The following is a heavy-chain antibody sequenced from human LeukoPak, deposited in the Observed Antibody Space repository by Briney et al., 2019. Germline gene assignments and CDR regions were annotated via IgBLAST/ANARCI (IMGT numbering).Heavy chain of an antibody. Sequence: ASVKVSCKASGYTFTSYGISWVRQAPGQGLEWMGWISAYNGNTNYAQKLQGRVTMTTDTSTSTAYMELRSLRSDDTAVYYCARDLVDYYDSSGYYLGFYYWGQGTLVTVSS. CDR2: ISAYNGNT. J-gene: IGHJ4*02. CDR3: ARDLVDYYDSSGYYLGFYY. D-gene: IGHD3-22*01. CDR1: GYTFTSYG. V-gene: IGHV1-18*01.